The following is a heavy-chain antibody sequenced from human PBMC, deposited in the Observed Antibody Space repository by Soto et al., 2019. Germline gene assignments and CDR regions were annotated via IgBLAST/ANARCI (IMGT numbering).Heavy chain of an antibody. D-gene: IGHD3-16*01. V-gene: IGHV1-69*02. CDR3: ASWAL. Sequence: SVKVSCKGSGGTFNRYTITWVRQAPGQGLEWMGRIIPMFGIASYAQNFQGRVTITADESTSTAYMELSSLRSEDTAVYYCASWALWGRGTLVTVPS. CDR2: IIPMFGIA. CDR1: GGTFNRYT. J-gene: IGHJ4*02.